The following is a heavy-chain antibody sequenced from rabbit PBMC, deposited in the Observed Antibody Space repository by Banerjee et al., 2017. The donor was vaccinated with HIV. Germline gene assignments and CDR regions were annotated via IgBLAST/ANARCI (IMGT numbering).Heavy chain of an antibody. J-gene: IGHJ4*01. CDR1: GIDFSSSFW. D-gene: IGHD2-1*01. CDR2: IYPTYGAT. CDR3: ARDPSWDDYGGYDL. V-gene: IGHV1S43*01. Sequence: QEQLVESGGGLVTLGGSLKLTCKASGIDFSSSFWISWVRQTPGKGLEWIGCIYPTYGATDYASWVNGRFTISLDNAQNTVFLQMTSLTAADTATYFCARDPSWDDYGGYDLWGQGTLVTVS.